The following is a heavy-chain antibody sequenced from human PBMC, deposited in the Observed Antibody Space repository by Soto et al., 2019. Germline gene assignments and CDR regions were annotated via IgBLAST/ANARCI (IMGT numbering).Heavy chain of an antibody. CDR2: IYHSGST. D-gene: IGHD6-19*01. Sequence: QVHLQESGPGLLKSSGTLSLTCASSSGSISSSNWWGWVREPPGKGLEWIGQIYHSGSTNYNPSLKSRVHISVDKSKNQFSLKLSYVTAADTAMYYCAIAGDSSGWNDAFDIRGQGTMVTVSS. CDR1: SGSISSSNW. J-gene: IGHJ3*02. CDR3: AIAGDSSGWNDAFDI. V-gene: IGHV4-4*02.